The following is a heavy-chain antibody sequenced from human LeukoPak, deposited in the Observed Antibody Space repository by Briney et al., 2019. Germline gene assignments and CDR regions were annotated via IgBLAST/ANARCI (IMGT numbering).Heavy chain of an antibody. Sequence: PSETLSLTCAVSGGSISSGGYSWSWIRQPPGKGLEWIGYIYHSGSTYYNPSLKSRVTISVDRSKNQFSLKLSSVTAADTAVYYCARFDTVVTLACDYWGQGTLVTVSS. CDR2: IYHSGST. D-gene: IGHD4-23*01. V-gene: IGHV4-30-2*01. CDR1: GGSISSGGYS. CDR3: ARFDTVVTLACDY. J-gene: IGHJ4*02.